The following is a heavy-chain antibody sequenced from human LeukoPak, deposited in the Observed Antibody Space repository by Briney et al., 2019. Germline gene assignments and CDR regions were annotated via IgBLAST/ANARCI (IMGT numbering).Heavy chain of an antibody. Sequence: SETLSLTCTVSGGSISSYYWSWIRQPPGKGLEWIGYIYYSGSTNCNPSLQSRVTISVDTSKNQFSLKLSSVTAADTAVYYCARGNRGVLRYFDWLPDFDYWGQGTLVTVSS. D-gene: IGHD3-9*01. CDR1: GGSISSYY. J-gene: IGHJ4*02. CDR3: ARGNRGVLRYFDWLPDFDY. V-gene: IGHV4-59*08. CDR2: IYYSGST.